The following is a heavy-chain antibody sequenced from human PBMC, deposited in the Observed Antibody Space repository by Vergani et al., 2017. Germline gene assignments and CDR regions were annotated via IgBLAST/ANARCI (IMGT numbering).Heavy chain of an antibody. D-gene: IGHD3-22*01. V-gene: IGHV3-23*04. Sequence: EVQLVESGGGLVQPGGSLRLSCAASGFTFSSYAMSWVRQAPGKGLEWVSAISGSGGSTYYADSVKGRFTITRDNAKNSLYLQMNSLRAEDTAVYYCKIEGITMIVVDSAFDYWGQGTLVTVSS. CDR3: KIEGITMIVVDSAFDY. CDR2: ISGSGGST. CDR1: GFTFSSYA. J-gene: IGHJ4*02.